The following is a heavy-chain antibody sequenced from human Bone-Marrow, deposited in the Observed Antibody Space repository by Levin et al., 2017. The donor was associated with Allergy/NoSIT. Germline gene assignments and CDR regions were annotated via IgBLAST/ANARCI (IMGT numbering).Heavy chain of an antibody. D-gene: IGHD3-16*01. CDR1: GGSISSSTYY. CDR3: ARQYFGRGRFDP. V-gene: IGHV4-39*01. J-gene: IGHJ5*02. Sequence: PGGSLRLSCTVSGGSISSSTYYWGWIRQPPGKELEWIGSIYYGGRTYYNPSLKSRVTISADTSKNQFSLKLSSVTAADTAVYYGARQYFGRGRFDPWGQGTLVTVSS. CDR2: IYYGGRT.